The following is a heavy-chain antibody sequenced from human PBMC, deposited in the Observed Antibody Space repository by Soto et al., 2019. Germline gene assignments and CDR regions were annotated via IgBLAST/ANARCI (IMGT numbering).Heavy chain of an antibody. J-gene: IGHJ4*02. Sequence: HVQLVQSGGELKKPGASVKVSCNTSGYTFNTYFITWVRQAPGQGLEWMGWISPHNGNTNYAEKFQGRVTMTADTITKTAYMDLRNLRIDDTDVYYCARDTGNSFDYWGQGTPVTVSS. CDR3: ARDTGNSFDY. CDR1: GYTFNTYF. V-gene: IGHV1-18*01. CDR2: ISPHNGNT.